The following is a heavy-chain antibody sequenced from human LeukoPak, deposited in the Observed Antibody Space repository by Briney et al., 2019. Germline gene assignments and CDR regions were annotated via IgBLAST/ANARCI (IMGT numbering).Heavy chain of an antibody. Sequence: PSETLSLTCTVSGGSISSYYWSWIRQPPGKGLEWIGYIYYSGSTYYNPSLKSRVTISVDTSKNQFSLKLSSVTAADTAVYYCAREAMVRGVMPYYFDYWGQGTLVTVSS. CDR2: IYYSGST. CDR3: AREAMVRGVMPYYFDY. D-gene: IGHD3-10*01. V-gene: IGHV4-59*12. J-gene: IGHJ4*02. CDR1: GGSISSYY.